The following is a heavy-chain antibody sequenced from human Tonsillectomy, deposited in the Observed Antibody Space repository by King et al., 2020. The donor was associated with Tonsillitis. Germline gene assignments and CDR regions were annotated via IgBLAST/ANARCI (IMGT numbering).Heavy chain of an antibody. Sequence: VQLVESGGGVVQPGGSLRRSCAASGFIFSSYGMHWVRQAPGKGLEWVAFIRYDGSNKYYADSVKGRFTISRDNSKNTLYLQMNSLRAEDTAVYYCTDFDLWGRGTLVIVSS. CDR2: IRYDGSNK. CDR1: GFIFSSYG. J-gene: IGHJ2*01. CDR3: TDFDL. V-gene: IGHV3-30*02.